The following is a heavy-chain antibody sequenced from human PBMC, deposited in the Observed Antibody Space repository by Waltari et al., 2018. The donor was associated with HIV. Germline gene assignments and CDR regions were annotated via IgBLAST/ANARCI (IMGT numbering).Heavy chain of an antibody. CDR1: GYTFTSYG. Sequence: QVPLVQSGAEVKKPGASVKVSCKASGYTFTSYGISQVRRDPGQGLEWMGWFSAYNGNTNDAQKLQGRVTMTTDTSTSTAYMELRSLRSDDTAVYYCARLGYCSGGSCYSDWGQGTLVTVSS. CDR3: ARLGYCSGGSCYSD. J-gene: IGHJ4*02. V-gene: IGHV1-18*01. D-gene: IGHD2-15*01. CDR2: FSAYNGNT.